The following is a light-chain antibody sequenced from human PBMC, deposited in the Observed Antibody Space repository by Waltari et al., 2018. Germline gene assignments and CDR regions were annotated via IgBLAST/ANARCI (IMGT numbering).Light chain of an antibody. CDR2: SND. Sequence: QSILTQPPSVSGTPRQRVTISSSGSASTTGSKNVNWYQHLPGTAPKIVISSNDQRPSGVPDRFSGSKSGTSASLAINGLQSEDEADYYCVAWDDSLRGPVFGTGTKVTVL. CDR1: ASTTGSKN. V-gene: IGLV1-44*01. J-gene: IGLJ1*01. CDR3: VAWDDSLRGPV.